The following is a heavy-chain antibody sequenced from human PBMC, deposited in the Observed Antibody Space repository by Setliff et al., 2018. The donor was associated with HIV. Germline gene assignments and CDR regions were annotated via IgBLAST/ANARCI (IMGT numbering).Heavy chain of an antibody. J-gene: IGHJ4*02. V-gene: IGHV4-61*09. CDR1: GGSIDGASYY. CDR2: VETIGST. D-gene: IGHD3-16*01. CDR3: ARVTSAFFFLGAFDS. Sequence: LSLTCTVFGGSIDGASYYWTWIRQPAGKGLEWIGHVETIGSTNYNPSLRGRVTISKDTSKNQFSLKMTSVTATDTAVYFCARVTSAFFFLGAFDSWGPGTLVTVSS.